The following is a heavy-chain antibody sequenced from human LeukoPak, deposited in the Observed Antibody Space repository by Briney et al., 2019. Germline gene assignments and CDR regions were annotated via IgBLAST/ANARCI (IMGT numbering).Heavy chain of an antibody. CDR3: ARAVLLWFGESRGNWFDP. J-gene: IGHJ5*02. D-gene: IGHD3-10*01. V-gene: IGHV1-2*02. CDR1: GYTFTGYY. Sequence: ASVKVSCKASGYTFTGYYMHWVRQAPGQGLEWMGWINPNSGGTNYAQKFQGRVTMTRDTSISTAYMELSRLSSDDTAVYYCARAVLLWFGESRGNWFDPWGQGTLVSVPS. CDR2: INPNSGGT.